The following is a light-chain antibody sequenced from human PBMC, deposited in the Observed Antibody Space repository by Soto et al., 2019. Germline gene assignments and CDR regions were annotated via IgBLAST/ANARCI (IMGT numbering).Light chain of an antibody. CDR3: QQYGSSPRT. Sequence: EIVLTESPGTLSLSPGEGATLSCRASQSVSSGYLAWYQQKPGQAPRLLIYGASSRVTGIPDRFSGSGSGTDFTLTISRLEPEDFAVYYCQQYGSSPRTFGQGTKVDIK. CDR2: GAS. CDR1: QSVSSGY. V-gene: IGKV3-20*01. J-gene: IGKJ1*01.